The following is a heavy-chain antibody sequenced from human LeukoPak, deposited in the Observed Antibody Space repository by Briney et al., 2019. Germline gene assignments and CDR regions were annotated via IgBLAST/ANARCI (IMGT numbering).Heavy chain of an antibody. J-gene: IGHJ5*02. V-gene: IGHV3-23*01. CDR2: ISGSGDNT. CDR3: AKESTVTPGSVNWFDP. CDR1: GLTFSIYA. Sequence: GGSLRLSCAASGLTFSIYAMSWVRQAPGKGLEWVSTISGSGDNTYYAESVKGRFTISRDNSKNRLYLKMNSLRAEDTAVYYCAKESTVTPGSVNWFDPWGQGTLVTVSS. D-gene: IGHD4-17*01.